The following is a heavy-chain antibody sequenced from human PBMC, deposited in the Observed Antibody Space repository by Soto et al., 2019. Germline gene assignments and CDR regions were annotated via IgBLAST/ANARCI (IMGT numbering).Heavy chain of an antibody. D-gene: IGHD6-13*01. J-gene: IGHJ4*02. CDR3: ASLIAAAGYDY. CDR1: GFTFSSYG. V-gene: IGHV3-33*01. Sequence: QVQLVESGGGVVQPGRSLRLSCAASGFTFSSYGMHWVRQAPGKGLEWVAVIWYDGSNKYYADSVKGRFTISRDNSKNTLYLQMNSLRAEDTAVYYCASLIAAAGYDYWGQGTLVTVSS. CDR2: IWYDGSNK.